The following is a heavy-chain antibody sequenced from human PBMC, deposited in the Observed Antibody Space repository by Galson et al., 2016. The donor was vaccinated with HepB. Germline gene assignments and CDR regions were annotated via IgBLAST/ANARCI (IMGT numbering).Heavy chain of an antibody. V-gene: IGHV1-69*13. Sequence: SVKVSCKASGGTFSSYAISWVRQAPGQGLEWMGRIIPIFVTANYAQKFQARVTITADESTSTAYMELSSLRSEDTAVYYCARGPQVDTYVDCWGQGTLVTVSS. D-gene: IGHD3-9*01. CDR3: ARGPQVDTYVDC. CDR2: IIPIFVTA. J-gene: IGHJ4*02. CDR1: GGTFSSYA.